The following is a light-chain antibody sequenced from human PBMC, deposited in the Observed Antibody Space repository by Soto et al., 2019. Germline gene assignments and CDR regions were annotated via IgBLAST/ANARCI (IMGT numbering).Light chain of an antibody. CDR1: QSVGSS. Sequence: EIVMTQSPGTLSVSPGERVTLSCRASQSVGSSLAWYQQKPGQAPRLLIYGASTRATGIPARFSGSGSGTDFTLAISSLQSEDFAVYYCQQYNNWPPITFGQGTRLEIK. J-gene: IGKJ5*01. V-gene: IGKV3-15*01. CDR2: GAS. CDR3: QQYNNWPPIT.